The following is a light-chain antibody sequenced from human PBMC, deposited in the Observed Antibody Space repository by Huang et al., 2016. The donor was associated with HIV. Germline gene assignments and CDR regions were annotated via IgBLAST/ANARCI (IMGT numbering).Light chain of an antibody. J-gene: IGKJ5*01. CDR2: AAS. Sequence: DIQMTQSPSAMSASVGDRVNITCRANQDINNYLLWFQQKPGKVPKRLIYAASNLPSGVPSRFSGSVSGTEFTLTISNLQPEDFATYYCLQHLSYPPAFGQGTRLGIK. CDR3: LQHLSYPPA. V-gene: IGKV1-17*03. CDR1: QDINNY.